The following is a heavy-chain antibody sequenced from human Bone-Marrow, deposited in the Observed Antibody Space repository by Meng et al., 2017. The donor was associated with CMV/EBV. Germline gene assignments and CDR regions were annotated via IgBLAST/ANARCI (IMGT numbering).Heavy chain of an antibody. D-gene: IGHD3-3*01. CDR1: GFTFSSYD. V-gene: IGHV3-13*01. CDR3: ARDSRVLRFLEWLLPYYYYYGMDV. CDR2: IGTAGDT. Sequence: GESLKISCAASGFTFSSYDMHWVRQATGKGLEWVSAIGTAGDTYYPGSVKGRFTISRENAKNSLYLQMNSLRAGDTAVYYCARDSRVLRFLEWLLPYYYYYGMDVWGQGHTVTCSS. J-gene: IGHJ6*02.